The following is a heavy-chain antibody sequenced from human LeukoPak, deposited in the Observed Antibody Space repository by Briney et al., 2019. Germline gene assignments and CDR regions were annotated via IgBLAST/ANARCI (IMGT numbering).Heavy chain of an antibody. J-gene: IGHJ4*02. CDR2: IYYSGST. Sequence: PSETLSLTCTVSGGSISSYYWSRLRQPPGKGLEWIGYIYYSGSTNYNPSLKSRVTISVDTSKNQFSLKLSSVTAADTAVYYCARQQLSQLYYFDYWGQGTLVTVSS. CDR3: ARQQLSQLYYFDY. V-gene: IGHV4-59*01. CDR1: GGSISSYY. D-gene: IGHD6-13*01.